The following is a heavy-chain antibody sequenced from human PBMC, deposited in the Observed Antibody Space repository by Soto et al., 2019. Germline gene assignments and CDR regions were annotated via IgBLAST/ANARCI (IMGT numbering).Heavy chain of an antibody. CDR1: GFTLSNAW. Sequence: ESGGGLVKPGGSLRLSCAASGFTLSNAWMSWVRQAPGEGLEWVGRIKRKTDGRTTDYAAPVKGRFTISRDDSKNMLYLQMHSLKTEDTAVYYCATDTDYGDYFDYWGQGTLVTVSS. CDR3: ATDTDYGDYFDY. J-gene: IGHJ4*02. CDR2: IKRKTDGRTT. V-gene: IGHV3-15*01. D-gene: IGHD4-17*01.